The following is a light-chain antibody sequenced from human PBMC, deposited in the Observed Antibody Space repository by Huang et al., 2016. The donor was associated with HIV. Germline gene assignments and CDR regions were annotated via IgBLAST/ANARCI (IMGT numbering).Light chain of an antibody. CDR3: QQRGDWPLT. CDR2: DAS. J-gene: IGKJ4*01. V-gene: IGKV3-11*01. CDR1: QTIINY. Sequence: EIVLTQSPATLSLSPGERATLSCRASQTIINYLAWYQQKPGQAPRLLIYDASNRATGSPARFSGSGSGTDFTLTISSREPEDFAVYYCQQRGDWPLTFGGGTKVEIK.